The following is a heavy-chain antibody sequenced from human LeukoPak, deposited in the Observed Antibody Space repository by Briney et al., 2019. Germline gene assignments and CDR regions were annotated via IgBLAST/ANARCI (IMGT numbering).Heavy chain of an antibody. CDR2: ISRGSHTI. CDR3: SRETTSGY. V-gene: IGHV3-48*04. Sequence: GGSLRLSCAASGFSFSGYSMNWVRQPPGQGLEWISYISRGSHTIYYADSVRGRFTISRDDAKNSLYLQINSLRAEDTGIYYCSRETTSGYWGQGTLVTVSS. CDR1: GFSFSGYS. D-gene: IGHD1-1*01. J-gene: IGHJ4*02.